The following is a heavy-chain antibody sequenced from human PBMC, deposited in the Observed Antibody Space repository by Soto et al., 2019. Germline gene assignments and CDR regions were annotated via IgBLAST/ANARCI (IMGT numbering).Heavy chain of an antibody. D-gene: IGHD1-26*01. V-gene: IGHV3-11*01. CDR1: GLSFSDYY. CDR3: ANLAKNYYHYMDV. CDR2: ISTSGSST. Sequence: GGSLRLSCAASGLSFSDYYMGWIRQDPGKGLEWVSLISTSGSSTDYADSVKGRFTISRDNAKNSLSLQMNSLRAEDTAVYYCANLAKNYYHYMDVWGKGTTVTVSS. J-gene: IGHJ6*03.